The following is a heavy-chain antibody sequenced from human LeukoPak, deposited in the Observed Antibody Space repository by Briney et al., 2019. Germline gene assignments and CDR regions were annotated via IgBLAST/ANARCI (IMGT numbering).Heavy chain of an antibody. CDR2: IIPIFGTA. J-gene: IGHJ4*02. Sequence: SVKVSCKASGGTFSSYAISCVRQAPGQGLEWMGGIIPIFGTANYAQKFQGRVTITADESTSTAYMELSSLRSEDTAVYYCARSGIAAAGYFDYWGQGTLVTVSS. D-gene: IGHD6-13*01. CDR1: GGTFSSYA. CDR3: ARSGIAAAGYFDY. V-gene: IGHV1-69*13.